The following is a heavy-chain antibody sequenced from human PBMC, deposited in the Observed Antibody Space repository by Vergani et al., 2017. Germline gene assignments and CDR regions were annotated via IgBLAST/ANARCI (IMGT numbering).Heavy chain of an antibody. V-gene: IGHV3-23*01. CDR3: VKDAGSYENFFDS. D-gene: IGHD1-26*01. CDR2: LTGGGGST. Sequence: EVQLLESGGSLKQPGGSVRLSCAASGFTFSTYAMHWVRQAPGKGLEWVSALTGGGGSTYYADSFKGRFIIPRDNSRDTPYLQMNSLRPEDTATYYCVKDAGSYENFFDSWGQGTLVTVSS. CDR1: GFTFSTYA. J-gene: IGHJ4*02.